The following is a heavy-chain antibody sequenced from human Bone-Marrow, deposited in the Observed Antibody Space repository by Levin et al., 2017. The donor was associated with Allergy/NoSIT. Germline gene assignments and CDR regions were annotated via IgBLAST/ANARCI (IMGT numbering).Heavy chain of an antibody. D-gene: IGHD6-19*01. CDR1: GFTFSSYG. CDR2: IWYDGSNK. Sequence: LSLTCAASGFTFSSYGMHWVRQAPGKGLEWVAVIWYDGSNKYYADSVKGRFTISRDNSKNTLYLQMNSLRAEDTAVYYCARALGPYKAVAGSGGDYWGQGTLVTVSS. J-gene: IGHJ4*02. CDR3: ARALGPYKAVAGSGGDY. V-gene: IGHV3-33*01.